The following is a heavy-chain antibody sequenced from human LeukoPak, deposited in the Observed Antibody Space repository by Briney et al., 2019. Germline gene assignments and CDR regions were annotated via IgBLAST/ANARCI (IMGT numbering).Heavy chain of an antibody. CDR1: GGTFSSYT. J-gene: IGHJ5*02. V-gene: IGHV1-69*02. CDR2: IIPILGIA. CDR3: ARDARVSSTSRGHWFDP. D-gene: IGHD2-2*01. Sequence: ASVKVSCKASGGTFSSYTISWVRQAPGQGLEWMGRIIPILGIANYAQKFQGRVTITADESTSTAYMELSSLRSEDTAVYYCARDARVSSTSRGHWFDPWGQGTLVTVSS.